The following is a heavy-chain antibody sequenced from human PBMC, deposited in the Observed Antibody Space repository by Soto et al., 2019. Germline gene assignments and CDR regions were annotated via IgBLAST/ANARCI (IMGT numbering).Heavy chain of an antibody. CDR3: AADGGSFSLYYYGMDV. Sequence: QMQLVQSGPEVKKPGTSVKVSCKASGFTFTSSAVQWVRQARGQRLEWIGWIVVGSGNTNYAQKFKERVTITRDMSTSTAYMELSSLRSEDTAVYYCAADGGSFSLYYYGMDVWGQGTTVTVSS. V-gene: IGHV1-58*01. CDR2: IVVGSGNT. J-gene: IGHJ6*02. D-gene: IGHD3-16*01. CDR1: GFTFTSSA.